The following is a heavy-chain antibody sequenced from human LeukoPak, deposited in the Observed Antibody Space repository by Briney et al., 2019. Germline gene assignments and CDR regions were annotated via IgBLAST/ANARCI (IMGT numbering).Heavy chain of an antibody. D-gene: IGHD2-15*01. CDR3: ARGGPYCSGGSCYPHY. J-gene: IGHJ4*02. CDR1: GFTFSDYY. V-gene: IGHV3-11*04. CDR2: ISSSGSTI. Sequence: GGSLRLSCAASGFTFSDYYMSWICQAPGKGLEWVSFISSSGSTIYYADSVKGRFTISRDNAKNSLYLQMNSLRAEDTAVYYCARGGPYCSGGSCYPHYWGQGTLVTVSS.